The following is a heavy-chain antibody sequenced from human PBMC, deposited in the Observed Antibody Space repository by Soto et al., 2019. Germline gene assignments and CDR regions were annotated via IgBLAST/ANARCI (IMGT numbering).Heavy chain of an antibody. CDR1: GYTFTSYD. CDR2: MNPNSGNT. V-gene: IGHV1-8*01. D-gene: IGHD3-10*01. CDR3: ARGRWVNTMVRGRQSALDP. J-gene: IGHJ5*02. Sequence: GASVKVSCKASGYTFTSYDINWVRQATGQGLEWMGWMNPNSGNTGYAQKFQGRVTMTRNTSISTAYMELSSLRSEDTAVYYCARGRWVNTMVRGRQSALDPWGQGTLVTVSS.